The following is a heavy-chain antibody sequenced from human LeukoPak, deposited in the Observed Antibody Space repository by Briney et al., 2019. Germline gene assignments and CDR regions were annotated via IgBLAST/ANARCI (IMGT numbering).Heavy chain of an antibody. V-gene: IGHV4-61*10. Sequence: SQTLSLTCTVSGGSISSGTYYWSWIRQPAGKGLEWIGYIYYSGSTNYNPSLKSRVTISIDTSKNQFSLKLSSVTAADTAVYYCASGIGCGGDCYTIDYWGQGTLVTVSS. D-gene: IGHD2-21*02. CDR3: ASGIGCGGDCYTIDY. J-gene: IGHJ4*02. CDR1: GGSISSGTYY. CDR2: IYYSGST.